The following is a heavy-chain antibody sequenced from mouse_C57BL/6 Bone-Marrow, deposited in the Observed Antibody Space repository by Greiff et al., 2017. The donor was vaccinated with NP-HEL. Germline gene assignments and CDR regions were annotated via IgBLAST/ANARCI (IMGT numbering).Heavy chain of an antibody. D-gene: IGHD2-1*01. CDR2: IHPNSGST. CDR1: GYTFTSYW. CDR3: ARGEHYGKRGSCFDY. Sequence: QVQLQQPGAELVKPGASVKLSCKASGYTFTSYWMHWVKQRPGQGLEWIGMIHPNSGSTNYNEKFKSKATLTVDKSSSTAYMQLSSLTSEDSAVYYCARGEHYGKRGSCFDYWGQGTTLTVSS. V-gene: IGHV1-64*01. J-gene: IGHJ2*01.